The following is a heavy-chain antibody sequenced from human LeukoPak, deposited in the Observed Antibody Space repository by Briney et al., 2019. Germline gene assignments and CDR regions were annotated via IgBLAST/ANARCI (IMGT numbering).Heavy chain of an antibody. J-gene: IGHJ3*01. V-gene: IGHV3-30*04. D-gene: IGHD2-15*01. CDR2: ISYNGKNA. CDR1: GFTFTNYA. Sequence: HPGGSLRLSCAASGFTFTNYAMHWVRQAPGKGLEWVTSISYNGKNACYADSVKGRFTISRDNSQNTLHLQMNSLRPEDTALYYCARVFAHQPQHCTGGSCPRDAFDVWGQGTMGTVSS. CDR3: ARVFAHQPQHCTGGSCPRDAFDV.